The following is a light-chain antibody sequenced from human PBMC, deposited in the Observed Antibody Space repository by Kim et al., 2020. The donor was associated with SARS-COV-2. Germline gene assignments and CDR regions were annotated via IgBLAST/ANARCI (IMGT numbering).Light chain of an antibody. CDR3: LALDSSTARV. Sequence: SYELTQPPSVSVSPGETASISCSGDNLGNKQSSWYQQRPGQSPVLLIYQDKRRPSGIPERFSGSNSGNTATLTISGTQSMDEADYYCLALDSSTARVFGG. CDR1: NLGNKQ. J-gene: IGLJ3*02. V-gene: IGLV3-1*01. CDR2: QDK.